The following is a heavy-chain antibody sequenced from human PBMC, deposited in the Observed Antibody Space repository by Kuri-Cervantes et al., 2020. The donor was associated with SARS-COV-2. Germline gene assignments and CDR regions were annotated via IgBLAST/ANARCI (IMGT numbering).Heavy chain of an antibody. V-gene: IGHV3-48*01. D-gene: IGHD6-6*01. J-gene: IGHJ6*02. Sequence: GGSLRLSCAASGFTFSSYSMNWVRQAPGKGLEWVSYISSSSSTIYYADSVKGRFTISRDNAKNSLYLQMNSLRAEDTAVYYCAKDLSYSSSPGYYYYYYGMDVWGQGTTVTVSS. CDR2: ISSSSSTI. CDR1: GFTFSSYS. CDR3: AKDLSYSSSPGYYYYYYGMDV.